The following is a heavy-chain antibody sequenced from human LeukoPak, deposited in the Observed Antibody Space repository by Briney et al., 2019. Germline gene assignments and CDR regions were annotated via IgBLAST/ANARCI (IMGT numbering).Heavy chain of an antibody. Sequence: GEPLTIPCRRSGYSFTRYWIRWVRHIPGKGLEWVGFIYSGGTDTRYSPSFKGQVTISADKSISTAYLQRSSLKAADTAMYYCARLPTIYGESELWYFDYWGQGTLVTVSS. CDR1: GYSFTRYW. CDR3: ARLPTIYGESELWYFDY. CDR2: IYSGGTDT. J-gene: IGHJ4*02. D-gene: IGHD4-17*01. V-gene: IGHV5-51*01.